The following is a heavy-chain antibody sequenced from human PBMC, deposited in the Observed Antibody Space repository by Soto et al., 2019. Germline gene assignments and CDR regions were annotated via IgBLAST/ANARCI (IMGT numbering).Heavy chain of an antibody. Sequence: GGSLRLSCAASGFTFSSYAMHWVRQAPGKGLEWVAVISYDGSNKYYADSVKGRFTISRDNSKNTLYLQMNSLRAEDTAVYYCARDRGLVVAASALDYWGQGTLVTVSS. J-gene: IGHJ4*02. D-gene: IGHD2-15*01. CDR1: GFTFSSYA. V-gene: IGHV3-30-3*01. CDR2: ISYDGSNK. CDR3: ARDRGLVVAASALDY.